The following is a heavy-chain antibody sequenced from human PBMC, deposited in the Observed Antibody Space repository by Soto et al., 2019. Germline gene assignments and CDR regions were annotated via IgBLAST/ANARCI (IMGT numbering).Heavy chain of an antibody. CDR3: ASNYYDSSGYYRYFDY. V-gene: IGHV4-4*02. J-gene: IGHJ4*02. Sequence: QVQLQESGPGLVKPSGTLSLTCAVSGGSISSSNWWSWVRQPPGKGLEGIGEIYHSGSTNYNPSLKSRVTISVDKSKNQFSLKLSSVTAADTAVYYCASNYYDSSGYYRYFDYWGQGTLVTVSS. CDR1: GGSISSSNW. CDR2: IYHSGST. D-gene: IGHD3-22*01.